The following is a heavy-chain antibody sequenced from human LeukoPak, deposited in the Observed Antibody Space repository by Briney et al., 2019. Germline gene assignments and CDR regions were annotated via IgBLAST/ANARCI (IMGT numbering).Heavy chain of an antibody. V-gene: IGHV3-23*01. Sequence: GGSLRLSCAASGFTFSSYAMSWVRQAPGKGLEWVSAISGSGGSTYYADSVKGRFTISRDNSKNTLYLQMNSLRAEDTAVYYCACTAATTVIGRYYFDYWGQGTLATVSS. D-gene: IGHD4-11*01. CDR1: GFTFSSYA. CDR2: ISGSGGST. J-gene: IGHJ4*02. CDR3: ACTAATTVIGRYYFDY.